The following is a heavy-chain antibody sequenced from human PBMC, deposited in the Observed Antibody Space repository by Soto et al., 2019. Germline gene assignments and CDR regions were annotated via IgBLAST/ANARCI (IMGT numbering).Heavy chain of an antibody. D-gene: IGHD5-12*01. J-gene: IGHJ4*02. CDR3: ARDDLEMATITYFDY. Sequence: PGGSLRLSCAASGFTFRTYWMHWVRQAPGKGLVWVSRINSDGSSTRYADSVKGRFTISRDNAKNTLYLQMDSLRAEDTAVYYCARDDLEMATITYFDYWGQGTLVTVS. V-gene: IGHV3-74*01. CDR1: GFTFRTYW. CDR2: INSDGSST.